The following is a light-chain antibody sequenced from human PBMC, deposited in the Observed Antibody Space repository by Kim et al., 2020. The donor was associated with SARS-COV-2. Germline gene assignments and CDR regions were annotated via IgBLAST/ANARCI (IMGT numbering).Light chain of an antibody. CDR2: DVS. CDR1: SSDVGGYNY. J-gene: IGLJ3*02. V-gene: IGLV2-14*03. CDR3: SSYTSSSTV. Sequence: PGQSFTISCTGTSSDVGGYNYVSWYQQHQGKAPKLMIYDVSNRPSGVSNRFSGSKSGNTASLTISGLQAEDEADYYCSSYTSSSTVFGGGTQLTVL.